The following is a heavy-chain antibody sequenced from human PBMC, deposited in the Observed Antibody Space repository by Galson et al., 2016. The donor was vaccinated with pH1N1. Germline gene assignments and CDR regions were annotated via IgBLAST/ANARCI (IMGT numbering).Heavy chain of an antibody. J-gene: IGHJ2*01. CDR3: AREDYYDTDLSDWYFDL. D-gene: IGHD3-22*01. CDR1: GGTFGSYG. CDR2: IIPIFKTT. V-gene: IGHV1-69*13. Sequence: SVKVSCKASGGTFGSYGINWVRQAPGQGLEWMGGIIPIFKTTKYAQNFQGRATITADESTTTAYMELSSLRSEDTAVDYCAREDYYDTDLSDWYFDLWGRGALLTVSS.